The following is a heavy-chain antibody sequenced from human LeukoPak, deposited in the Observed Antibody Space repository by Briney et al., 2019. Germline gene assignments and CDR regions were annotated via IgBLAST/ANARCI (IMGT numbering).Heavy chain of an antibody. D-gene: IGHD3-22*01. CDR3: ARGGRVGYDSSGYWDFDY. CDR1: GYTFTSYD. V-gene: IGHV1-8*02. Sequence: ASVKVSCKASGYTFTSYDINWVRQATGQGLEWMGWMNPNSGNTGYAQKFQGRVTMTRNTSISTAYMELSSLRSEDTAVYYCARGGRVGYDSSGYWDFDYWGQGTLVTVSS. J-gene: IGHJ4*02. CDR2: MNPNSGNT.